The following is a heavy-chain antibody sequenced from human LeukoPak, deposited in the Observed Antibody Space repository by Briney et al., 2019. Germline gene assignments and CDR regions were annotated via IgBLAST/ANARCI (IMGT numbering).Heavy chain of an antibody. CDR2: IYYSGST. CDR3: ATSAMVSSRALDY. D-gene: IGHD5-18*01. CDR1: GGSISSGGYY. Sequence: SETLSLTCTVSGGSISSGGYYWSWISQHPGKGLEWIGYIYYSGSTYYNPSLKSRVTISVDTSKNQFSLKLSSVTAADTAVYYCATSAMVSSRALDYWGQGTLVTVSS. V-gene: IGHV4-31*03. J-gene: IGHJ4*02.